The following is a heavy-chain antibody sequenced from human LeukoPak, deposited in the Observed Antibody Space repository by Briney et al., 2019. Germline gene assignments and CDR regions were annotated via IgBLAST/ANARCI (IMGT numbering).Heavy chain of an antibody. V-gene: IGHV3-30-3*01. CDR2: ISYDGSNK. CDR1: GFTFSSYA. CDR3: ARARVPTVVTSRIDY. Sequence: GGSLRLSCAASGFTFSSYAMHWVRQAPGKGLEWVAVISYDGSNKYYADSVKGRFTISGDNSKNTLYLQMNSLRAEDTAVYYCARARVPTVVTSRIDYWGQGTLVTVSS. D-gene: IGHD4-23*01. J-gene: IGHJ4*02.